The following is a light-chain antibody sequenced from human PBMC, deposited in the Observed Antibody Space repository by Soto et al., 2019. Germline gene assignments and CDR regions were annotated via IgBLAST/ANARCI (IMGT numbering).Light chain of an antibody. V-gene: IGLV2-14*01. CDR3: SSYTSSSTYV. J-gene: IGLJ1*01. CDR1: SSDVGGYNY. CDR2: DVS. Sequence: QSALTQPASVSGSPGQSITISCTGTSSDVGGYNYVSWYQQHPGKAPKLIIYDVSNRPSGVSNRFSGSKSGNTASLTISRLQAEDEADYYCSSYTSSSTYVFGTGTKVTVL.